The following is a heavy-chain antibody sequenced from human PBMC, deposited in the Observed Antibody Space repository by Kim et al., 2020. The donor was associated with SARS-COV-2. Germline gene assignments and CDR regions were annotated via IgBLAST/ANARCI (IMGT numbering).Heavy chain of an antibody. V-gene: IGHV1-3*01. D-gene: IGHD4-17*01. Sequence: ASVKVSCKASGYTFTSYAMHWVRQAPGQRLEWMGWINAGNGNTKYSQKFQGRVTITRDTSASTAYMELSSLRSEDTAVYYCASGMTTVTQFDYWGQGTLVTVSS. J-gene: IGHJ4*02. CDR3: ASGMTTVTQFDY. CDR2: INAGNGNT. CDR1: GYTFTSYA.